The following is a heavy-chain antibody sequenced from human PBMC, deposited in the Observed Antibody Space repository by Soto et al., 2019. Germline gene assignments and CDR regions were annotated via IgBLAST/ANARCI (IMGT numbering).Heavy chain of an antibody. CDR3: ATPGLWFGRVGESA. CDR2: ISSSSSPI. Sequence: GGSLRLSCAAAGFTFSSNDMNWVRQAPGKGLEWVSYISSSSSPIYYADSVRGRFTISRDNAKNSLYLQMNSLRAEDTAVYYCATPGLWFGRVGESAWGQGTLVTVSS. CDR1: GFTFSSND. D-gene: IGHD3-10*01. V-gene: IGHV3-48*01. J-gene: IGHJ4*02.